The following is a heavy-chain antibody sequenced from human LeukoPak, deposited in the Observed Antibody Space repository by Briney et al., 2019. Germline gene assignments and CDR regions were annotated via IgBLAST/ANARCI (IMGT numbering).Heavy chain of an antibody. CDR1: GYTFTGYY. CDR3: ARYPPKSPTTGYYYGMDV. Sequence: VASVKVSCKASGYTFTGYYMHWVRQAPGQGLEWMGRINPNSGGTNYAQKLQGRVTMTTDTSTSTAYMELRSLRSDDTAVYYCARYPPKSPTTGYYYGMDVWGQGTTVTVSS. CDR2: INPNSGGT. V-gene: IGHV1-2*06. J-gene: IGHJ6*02. D-gene: IGHD1-14*01.